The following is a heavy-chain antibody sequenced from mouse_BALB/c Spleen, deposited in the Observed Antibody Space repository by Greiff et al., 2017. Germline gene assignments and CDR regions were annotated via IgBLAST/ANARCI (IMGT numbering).Heavy chain of an antibody. Sequence: VQLQQSGPELVKPGASVKMSCKASGYTFTDYYMDWVKQSHGESFEWIGRVNPYNGGTSYNQKFKGKATLTVDKSSSTAYMELNSLTSEDSAVYYCARNCDYDEGFAYWGQGTLVTVSA. CDR2: VNPYNGGT. V-gene: IGHV1-19*01. J-gene: IGHJ3*01. D-gene: IGHD2-4*01. CDR1: GYTFTDYY. CDR3: ARNCDYDEGFAY.